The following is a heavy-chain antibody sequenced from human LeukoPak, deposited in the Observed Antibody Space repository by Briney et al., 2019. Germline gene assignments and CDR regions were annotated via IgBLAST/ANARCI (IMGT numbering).Heavy chain of an antibody. CDR3: ARAVGNNWFDP. CDR2: IYYSGST. V-gene: IGHV4-61*01. J-gene: IGHJ5*02. Sequence: SETLSLTCTVSGGSVSSGSYYWSWIRQPPGKGLEWIGYIYYSGSTNYNPSLKSRVTISVDTSKNQFSLKLSSVTAADTAVYYCARAVGNNWFDPWGQGTLVTVSS. CDR1: GGSVSSGSYY. D-gene: IGHD1-26*01.